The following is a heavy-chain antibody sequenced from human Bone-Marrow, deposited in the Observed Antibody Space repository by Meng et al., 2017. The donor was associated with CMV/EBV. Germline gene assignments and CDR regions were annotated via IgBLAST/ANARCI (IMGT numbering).Heavy chain of an antibody. J-gene: IGHJ5*02. Sequence: ASVKVSCKASGYTFSGYYMHWVRQAPGQGLEWMGWINPNSGGTNYAQKFQGRVTMTRDTSISTAYMELSRLRSDDTVVYYCARTSGYEPGRLDPWGQGHLVTVSS. CDR1: GYTFSGYY. D-gene: IGHD5-12*01. V-gene: IGHV1-2*02. CDR3: ARTSGYEPGRLDP. CDR2: INPNSGGT.